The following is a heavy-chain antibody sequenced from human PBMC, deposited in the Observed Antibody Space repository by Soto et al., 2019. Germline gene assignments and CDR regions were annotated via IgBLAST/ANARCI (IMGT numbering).Heavy chain of an antibody. CDR2: INSDGGGT. J-gene: IGHJ4*02. CDR1: GFTFSSHW. Sequence: EVQLVESGGGLVQPGGSLRLSCAASGFTFSSHWMHWVRRAPGKGLVWVSRINSDGGGTNYADSVQGRFTISRDNAKNTLYLQMNSLRAEDTAVYYCARARSYGSGSSLDYWGQGTLVTVSS. V-gene: IGHV3-74*01. D-gene: IGHD3-10*01. CDR3: ARARSYGSGSSLDY.